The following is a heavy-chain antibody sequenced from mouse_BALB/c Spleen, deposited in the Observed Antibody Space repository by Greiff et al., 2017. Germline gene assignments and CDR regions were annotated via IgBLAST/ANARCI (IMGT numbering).Heavy chain of an antibody. CDR3: AREGYGYFDY. Sequence: VQLQQSGAELMKPGASVSISCTATGYSFSSYWVEWVKQRPGHGLEWIGEILPGSGCTNYNEKFKGKATFTADTSSNTAYMQLSSLTSEDSAVYYCAREGYGYFDYWGQGTTRTGSS. D-gene: IGHD2-2*01. CDR2: ILPGSGCT. V-gene: IGHV1-9*01. J-gene: IGHJ2*01. CDR1: GYSFSSYW.